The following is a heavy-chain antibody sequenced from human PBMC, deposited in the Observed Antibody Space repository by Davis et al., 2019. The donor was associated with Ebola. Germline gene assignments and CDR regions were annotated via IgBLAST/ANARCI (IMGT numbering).Heavy chain of an antibody. D-gene: IGHD5-18*01. V-gene: IGHV3-21*01. CDR3: ARDIVDAAICGMDV. J-gene: IGHJ6*02. CDR1: GFTFSSYS. CDR2: ISSSSYI. Sequence: PGGSLRLSCAASGFTFSSYSMNWVRQAPGKGLEWVSSISSSSYIYYADSVKGRFTISRDNAKNSLYLQMNSLRAEDTAVYYCARDIVDAAICGMDVWGQGTTVTVSS.